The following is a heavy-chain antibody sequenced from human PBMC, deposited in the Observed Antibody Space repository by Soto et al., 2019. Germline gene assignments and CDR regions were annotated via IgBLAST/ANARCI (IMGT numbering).Heavy chain of an antibody. V-gene: IGHV4-30-4*01. J-gene: IGHJ4*02. CDR1: GGSISSADYY. Sequence: SETLSLTCTVSGGSISSADYYWSWIRQPPGKGLEWIRSIYYSGSTYYNRSLNSRLTISVDTSKNQFSLKLSSVTAAGTAVYSCARVRGSGSYWGYYFDYWGQGTLVTVSS. CDR3: ARVRGSGSYWGYYFDY. D-gene: IGHD3-10*01. CDR2: IYYSGST.